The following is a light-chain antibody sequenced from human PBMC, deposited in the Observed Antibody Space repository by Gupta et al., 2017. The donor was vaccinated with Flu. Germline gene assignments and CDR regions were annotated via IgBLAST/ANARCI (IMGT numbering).Light chain of an antibody. CDR1: QKVNNY. Sequence: PLSLSASVGDISTITCRASQKVNNYLNWYQQKPGKAPKLLIYGASSLQSGVPSRFSGSGSGTDFTLTIRRLQFEDFATYYCQETDKAPLTFGGGTKVEIK. V-gene: IGKV1-39*01. CDR2: GAS. J-gene: IGKJ4*01. CDR3: QETDKAPLT.